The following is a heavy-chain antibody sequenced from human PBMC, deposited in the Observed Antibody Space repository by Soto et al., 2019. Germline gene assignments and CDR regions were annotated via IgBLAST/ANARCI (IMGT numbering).Heavy chain of an antibody. J-gene: IGHJ4*02. Sequence: QVQLVESGGGVVQPGRSLRLSCAASGFTFSSYGMHWVRQAPGKGLEWVAVIWYDGSNKYYADSVKGRFTISRDNSKNTLYLQMNSLRAEDTAVYYCARQLVPYSSGWSTPFDYWGQGTLVTVSS. CDR2: IWYDGSNK. V-gene: IGHV3-33*01. D-gene: IGHD6-19*01. CDR1: GFTFSSYG. CDR3: ARQLVPYSSGWSTPFDY.